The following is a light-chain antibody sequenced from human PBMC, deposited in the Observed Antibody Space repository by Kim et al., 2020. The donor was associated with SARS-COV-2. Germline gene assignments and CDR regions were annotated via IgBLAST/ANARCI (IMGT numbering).Light chain of an antibody. CDR3: QQSYRTRWT. CDR2: GAS. J-gene: IGKJ1*01. V-gene: IGKV1-39*01. CDR1: QSISSY. Sequence: ASVGDRVTLTCRARQSISSYLNWYQQKPGKAPKLLIYGASNLQSGVPSRFSGSGSGTDFTLTISRLQPEDFATYYCQQSYRTRWTFGQGTKVDI.